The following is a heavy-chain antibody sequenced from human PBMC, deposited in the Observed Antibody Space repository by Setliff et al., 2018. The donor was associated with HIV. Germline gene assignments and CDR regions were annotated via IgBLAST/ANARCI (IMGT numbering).Heavy chain of an antibody. CDR2: IYTSGST. CDR1: GDSISSGNYF. V-gene: IGHV4-61*02. D-gene: IGHD3-22*01. CDR3: ARGTGYYYDSSGSNCFDP. Sequence: KTSETLSLTCTVSGDSISSGNYFWNWIRQPAGKGLEWIGRIYTSGSTHYNPSLESRVTMSVDTSKNQFSLKLSSVTAADTAVYYCARGTGYYYDSSGSNCFDPWGQGTLVTVSS. J-gene: IGHJ5*02.